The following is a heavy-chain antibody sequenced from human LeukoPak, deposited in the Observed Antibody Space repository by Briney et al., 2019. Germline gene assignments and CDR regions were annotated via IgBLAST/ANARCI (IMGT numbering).Heavy chain of an antibody. CDR3: ARGYYGDYLGY. V-gene: IGHV4-34*01. D-gene: IGHD4-17*01. CDR1: GGSFSGYY. CDR2: INHSGST. Sequence: SETLSLTCAVYGGSFSGYYWSWIRQPPGKGLEWIGEINHSGSTNYNPSLKSRVTISVDTSKNQSSLKLCSVTAADTAVYYCARGYYGDYLGYWGQGTLVTVSS. J-gene: IGHJ4*02.